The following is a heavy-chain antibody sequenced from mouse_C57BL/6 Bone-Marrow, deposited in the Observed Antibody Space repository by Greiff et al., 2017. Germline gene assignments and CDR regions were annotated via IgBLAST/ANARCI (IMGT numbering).Heavy chain of an antibody. D-gene: IGHD3-2*02. CDR3: SRHSSSGYYLDD. CDR2: ISSDGSYT. V-gene: IGHV5-6*02. CDR1: GFTFSSYG. Sequence: DVMLVESGGDLVKPGGSLTLSCAASGFTFSSYGMSWVRQTPDKRLQWVATISSDGSYTYYPDSVKGRFTISRDNDKNTLYLQLSGLKSEDTAMYYCSRHSSSGYYLDDWGQGTTLTVSS. J-gene: IGHJ2*01.